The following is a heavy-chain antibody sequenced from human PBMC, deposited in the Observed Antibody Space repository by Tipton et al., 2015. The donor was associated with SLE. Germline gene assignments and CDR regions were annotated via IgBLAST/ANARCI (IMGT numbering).Heavy chain of an antibody. J-gene: IGHJ2*01. Sequence: TLSLTCTVSGGSISSSSYYWGWIRQPPGKGLEWIGRIYYSWSSYYNPSLKSRVTISVDTSKNQFSLKLSSVTAADTAVYYCARGYCSSTSCYTEADWYFDLWGRGTLVTVSS. CDR2: IYYSWSS. CDR3: ARGYCSSTSCYTEADWYFDL. D-gene: IGHD2-2*02. V-gene: IGHV4-39*07. CDR1: GGSISSSSYY.